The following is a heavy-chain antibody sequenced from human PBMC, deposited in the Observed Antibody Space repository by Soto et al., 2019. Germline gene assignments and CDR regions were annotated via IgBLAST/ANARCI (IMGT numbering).Heavy chain of an antibody. V-gene: IGHV4-34*01. CDR1: GGSFSGYY. CDR3: ARRYSGYDFDY. CDR2: INHSGST. Sequence: QVQLQQWGAGLLKPSETLSLTCAVYGGSFSGYYWSWIRQPPGKGLEWIGEINHSGSTNYNPSLKSRVTMSVDTSKNQFSLKLSSVTAADTAVYYCARRYSGYDFDYWGQGTLVTVSS. D-gene: IGHD5-12*01. J-gene: IGHJ4*02.